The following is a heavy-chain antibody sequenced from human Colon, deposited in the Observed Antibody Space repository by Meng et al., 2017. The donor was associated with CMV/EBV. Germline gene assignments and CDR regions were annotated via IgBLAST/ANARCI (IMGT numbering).Heavy chain of an antibody. CDR3: ARDPSGSRVPFDY. Sequence: QVQLVTSGAEVKKPGASVKVSCKASGYTFSDYHIHWVRQAPGQGLEWMGWINSNSGATDYAQKFQGRLTMTRDTSITTVYMELSSLRSDDTAVYYCARDPSGSRVPFDYWGQGSLVTVSS. V-gene: IGHV1-2*02. CDR1: GYTFSDYH. D-gene: IGHD1-26*01. CDR2: INSNSGAT. J-gene: IGHJ4*02.